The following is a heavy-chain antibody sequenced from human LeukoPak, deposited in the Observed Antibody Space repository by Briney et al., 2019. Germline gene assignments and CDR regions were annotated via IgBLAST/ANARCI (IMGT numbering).Heavy chain of an antibody. CDR1: GVSISSYY. V-gene: IGHV4-4*07. Sequence: SETLSLTCTVSGVSISSYYWSWIRQPAGKGLEWIGRIHTTGSTNYNPSLKSRVTMSVVTSKNQFSLKLSSVTAADTAVYYCARDRYYYDSSGYAIDYWGQGTLVTVSS. D-gene: IGHD3-22*01. CDR2: IHTTGST. CDR3: ARDRYYYDSSGYAIDY. J-gene: IGHJ4*02.